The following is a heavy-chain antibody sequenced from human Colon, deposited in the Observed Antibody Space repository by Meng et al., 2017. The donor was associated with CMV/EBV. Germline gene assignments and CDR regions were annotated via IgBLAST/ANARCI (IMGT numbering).Heavy chain of an antibody. CDR3: ARDGLYSDAFDV. CDR2: ILPILGTV. V-gene: IGHV1-69*08. Sequence: SVKVSCKASGGTFSSYTINWVRQAPGQGLGWMGKILPILGTVKHSQNFQGRVTITADKSTSTAYMELVSLRSEDTAVYYCARDGLYSDAFDVWGQGTMVTVSS. J-gene: IGHJ3*01. CDR1: GGTFSSYT. D-gene: IGHD2-15*01.